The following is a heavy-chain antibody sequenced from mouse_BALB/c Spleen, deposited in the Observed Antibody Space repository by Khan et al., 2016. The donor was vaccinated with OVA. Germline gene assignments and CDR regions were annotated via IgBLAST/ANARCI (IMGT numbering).Heavy chain of an antibody. J-gene: IGHJ3*01. CDR3: ARGGDSDEAWFAY. CDR1: GYIFTSYW. CDR2: IYPGTGSI. V-gene: IGHV1-76*01. Sequence: QVQLKQSGAELVRPGASVKLSCKTSGYIFTSYWIHWVKQRSGQGLEWIARIYPGTGSIYYNEKFKGKATLTADKSSSTAFMQLSSLTSEDSAVYVRARGGDSDEAWFAYWGQGTLVTVSA.